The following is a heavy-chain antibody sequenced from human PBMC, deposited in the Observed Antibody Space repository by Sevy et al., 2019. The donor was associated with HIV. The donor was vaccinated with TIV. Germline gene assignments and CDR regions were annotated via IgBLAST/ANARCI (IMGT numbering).Heavy chain of an antibody. J-gene: IGHJ6*02. D-gene: IGHD6-13*01. CDR1: GGSFSGYY. CDR2: INHSGST. Sequence: SETLSLTCAVYGGSFSGYYWSWIRQPPGKGPEWIGEINHSGSTNYNPSLKSRVTISVDTSKNQFSLKLSSVTAADTAVYYCARDRVAAAGTNYYGMDVWGQGTTVTVSS. CDR3: ARDRVAAAGTNYYGMDV. V-gene: IGHV4-34*01.